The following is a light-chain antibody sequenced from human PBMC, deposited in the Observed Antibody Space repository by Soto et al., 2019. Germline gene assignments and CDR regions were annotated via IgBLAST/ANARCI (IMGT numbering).Light chain of an antibody. CDR3: LQDFNYPWT. CDR2: AAS. V-gene: IGKV1-6*01. J-gene: IGKJ1*01. CDR1: QDIRND. Sequence: AIQMTQSPSSLSASVGDRVTITCWASQDIRNDLGWYQQKPGKTPKLLIFAASSLLSGVPSRFSGSGSGTDFPLTISSLQSEDFAPYYCLQDFNYPWTFGQGTKWEIE.